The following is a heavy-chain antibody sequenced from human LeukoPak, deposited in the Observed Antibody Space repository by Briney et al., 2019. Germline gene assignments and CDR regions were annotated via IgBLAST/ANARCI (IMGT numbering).Heavy chain of an antibody. CDR1: GFTFSSYW. Sequence: GGSLRLSCAASGFTFSSYWMSWVRQAPGKGLEWVANIKQDGSEKYYVDSVKGRFTISRDNAKNSLYLQMNSLRAEDTAVYYCVAYYDSSGYYFDYWGQGTLVTVSS. V-gene: IGHV3-7*01. CDR3: VAYYDSSGYYFDY. J-gene: IGHJ4*02. CDR2: IKQDGSEK. D-gene: IGHD3-22*01.